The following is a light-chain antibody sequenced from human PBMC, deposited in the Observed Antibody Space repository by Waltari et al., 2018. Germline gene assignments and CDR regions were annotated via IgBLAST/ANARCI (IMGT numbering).Light chain of an antibody. Sequence: EIVLTQSPGTLSLSPGERATLSCRASQSVSSSYLAWYQQKPGQAPRLLIYGASSRATGIPDRFRGSGSGTDFTLTISSLQAEDVAVYYCQQYYSTCQFGQGTKVEIK. J-gene: IGKJ1*01. CDR1: QSVSSSY. CDR3: QQYYSTCQ. CDR2: GAS. V-gene: IGKV3-20*01.